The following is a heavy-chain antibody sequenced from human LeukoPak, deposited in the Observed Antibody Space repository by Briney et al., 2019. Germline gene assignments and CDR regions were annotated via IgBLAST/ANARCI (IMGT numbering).Heavy chain of an antibody. CDR2: ISAYNGNT. J-gene: IGHJ4*02. V-gene: IGHV1-18*01. CDR3: ARVGRDWDIVVVPAAPDY. Sequence: ASVTVSFTASGYTFTSYGISWVRQAPGQGIEWMGWISAYNGNTNYAQKLQGRVTMTTDTSTSTAYMELRSLRSDDTAVYYCARVGRDWDIVVVPAAPDYWGQGTLVTVSS. D-gene: IGHD2-2*01. CDR1: GYTFTSYG.